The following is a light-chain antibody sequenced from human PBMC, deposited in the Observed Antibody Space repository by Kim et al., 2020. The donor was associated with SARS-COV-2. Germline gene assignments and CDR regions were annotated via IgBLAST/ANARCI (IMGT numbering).Light chain of an antibody. CDR3: QQSYITPFT. CDR1: QCISCH. CDR2: AAS. V-gene: IGKV1-39*01. J-gene: IGKJ3*01. Sequence: AAVGDRVTITCRTTQCISCHLNWYQQTPGRASKLLIAAASTVQAGVPSRISGSGSETDFTLTISSLQPEDFATDFCQQSYITPFTFGPGTKVDIK.